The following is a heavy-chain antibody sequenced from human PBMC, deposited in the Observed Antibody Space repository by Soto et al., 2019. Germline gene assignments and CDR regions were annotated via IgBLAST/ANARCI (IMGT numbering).Heavy chain of an antibody. Sequence: QVQLVQSGAEAKEPGASVKVSCKVSGYTLNEVAMHWVRQAPGKGLEWLGGFDPDEAETIYAQHFQGRVTMTEDTSTDTVYMELSSLRSEDTALYFCTTYHGDYNFDHWGQGTLVTVSS. CDR3: TTYHGDYNFDH. D-gene: IGHD4-17*01. V-gene: IGHV1-24*01. J-gene: IGHJ5*02. CDR1: GYTLNEVA. CDR2: FDPDEAET.